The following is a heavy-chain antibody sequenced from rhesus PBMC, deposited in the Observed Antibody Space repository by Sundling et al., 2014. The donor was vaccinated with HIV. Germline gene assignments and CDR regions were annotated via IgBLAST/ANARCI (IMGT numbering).Heavy chain of an antibody. CDR3: AREGTGGYNIWTGYYGYGLDS. Sequence: EVQLVESGGGVVQPGGSLRLSCAASGFTFDDYAMHWVRQAPGKGLEWVSGISWSGDSTGYADSVKGRFTISRDNAKNSLYLQMNRLRAEDTALYYCAREGTGGYNIWTGYYGYGLDSWGQGVVVTVSS. CDR1: GFTFDDYA. V-gene: IGHV3-201*01. CDR2: ISWSGDST. J-gene: IGHJ6*01. D-gene: IGHD3-3*01.